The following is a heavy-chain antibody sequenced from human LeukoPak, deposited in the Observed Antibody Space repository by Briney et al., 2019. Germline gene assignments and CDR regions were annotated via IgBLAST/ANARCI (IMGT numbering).Heavy chain of an antibody. D-gene: IGHD2-21*02. J-gene: IGHJ4*02. V-gene: IGHV7-4-1*02. CDR2: INTNTGNP. CDR3: AREAYCGGDCYRPLDY. CDR1: GYTFTSYY. Sequence: ASVKVSCKASGYTFTSYYMHWVRQAPGQGLEWMGWINTNTGNPTYAQGFTGRFVFSLDTSVSTAYLQISSLKAEDTAVYYCAREAYCGGDCYRPLDYWGQGTLVTVSS.